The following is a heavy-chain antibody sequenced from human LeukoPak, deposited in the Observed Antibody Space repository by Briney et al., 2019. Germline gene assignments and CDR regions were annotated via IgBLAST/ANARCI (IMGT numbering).Heavy chain of an antibody. V-gene: IGHV1-2*06. CDR3: ARVPRYSGSYNP. Sequence: ASVKVSRKASGYTFTGYYMHWVRQAPGQGLEWMGRINPNSGGTNYAQKFQGRVTMTRDTSISTAYMELSRLRSDDTAVYYCARVPRYSGSYNPWGQGTLVTVSS. J-gene: IGHJ5*02. CDR1: GYTFTGYY. CDR2: INPNSGGT. D-gene: IGHD1-26*01.